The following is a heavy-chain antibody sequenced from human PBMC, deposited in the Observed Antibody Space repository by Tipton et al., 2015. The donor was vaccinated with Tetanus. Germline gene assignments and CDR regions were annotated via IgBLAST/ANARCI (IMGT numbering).Heavy chain of an antibody. Sequence: SLRLSCAASGFPFSSYGMHWVRQAPGKGLEWVAGISWNRGSIGYADSVKGRFTISRDNAKNSLYLQMNSLRAEDTALYYCAKDIGSCWFGSFDCWGQGTLVTVSS. CDR2: ISWNRGSI. D-gene: IGHD3-10*01. J-gene: IGHJ4*02. CDR3: AKDIGSCWFGSFDC. CDR1: GFPFSSYG. V-gene: IGHV3-9*01.